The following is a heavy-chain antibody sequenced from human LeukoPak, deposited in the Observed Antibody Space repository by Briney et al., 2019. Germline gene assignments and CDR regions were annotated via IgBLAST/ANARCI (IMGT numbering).Heavy chain of an antibody. CDR2: ISGSGGST. CDR3: VKDLVYCSSTSCQRSYYYYYGMDV. CDR1: GFSFSSYA. Sequence: RTGGSLRLSCAASGFSFSSYAMSWVRQAPGKGLEWVSAISGSGGSTYYADSVKGRFTISRDNSKNTLYLQMNSLRAEDTAVYYCVKDLVYCSSTSCQRSYYYYYGMDVWGQGTTVTVS. J-gene: IGHJ6*02. D-gene: IGHD2-2*01. V-gene: IGHV3-23*01.